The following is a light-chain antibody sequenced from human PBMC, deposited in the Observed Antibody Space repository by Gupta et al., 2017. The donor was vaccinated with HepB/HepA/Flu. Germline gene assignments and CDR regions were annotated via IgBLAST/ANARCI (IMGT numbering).Light chain of an antibody. Sequence: VMTQSPPCLPVTPGEPASISSRSSQSLLHSNGCNYLAWYLQKPGQSPKLLISLGSSRASGVPDRFSGSGSGTDFTLKISSVEAEDVGVYYCMQDLQTPSTFGQGTKLEIK. J-gene: IGKJ2*02. CDR1: QSLLHSNGCNY. CDR2: LGS. CDR3: MQDLQTPST. V-gene: IGKV2-28*01.